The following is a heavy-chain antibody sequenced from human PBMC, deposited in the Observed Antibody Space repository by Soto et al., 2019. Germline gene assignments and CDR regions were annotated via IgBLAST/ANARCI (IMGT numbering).Heavy chain of an antibody. CDR2: IYYSGST. Sequence: SETLSLTCTVSGGSVSSGSYYWSWIWQPPGKGLEWIGYIYYSGSTNYNPSLKSRVTISVDTSKNQFSLKLSSVTAADTAVYYCARDPLVVPYYYYGMDVWGQGTTVTVSS. J-gene: IGHJ6*02. CDR1: GGSVSSGSYY. V-gene: IGHV4-61*01. CDR3: ARDPLVVPYYYYGMDV. D-gene: IGHD3-22*01.